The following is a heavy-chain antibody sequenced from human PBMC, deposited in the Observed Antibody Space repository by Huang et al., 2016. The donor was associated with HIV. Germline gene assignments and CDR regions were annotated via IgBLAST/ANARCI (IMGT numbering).Heavy chain of an antibody. CDR1: GFSLSTSGVG. CDR3: VHGYSTSWPKGYFDL. Sequence: QMTLKESGSTLVKPTQTLTLTCTFSGFSLSTSGVGVGWIRQPPGKALEWLALIYWDDGKRYRPSMKSRLTISKDNAKKQVVLTMTTMDPAETATYDSVHGYSTSWPKGYFDLWGRGTLFTVSS. D-gene: IGHD2-2*01. J-gene: IGHJ2*01. CDR2: IYWDDGK. V-gene: IGHV2-5*02.